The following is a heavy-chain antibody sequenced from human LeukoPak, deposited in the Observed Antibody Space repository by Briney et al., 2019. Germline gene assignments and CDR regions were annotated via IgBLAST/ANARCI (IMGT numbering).Heavy chain of an antibody. CDR3: ATTAWRDGSGSWQPLGPPKY. J-gene: IGHJ4*02. CDR1: GGSISSSSYY. D-gene: IGHD3-10*01. CDR2: IYYSGST. V-gene: IGHV4-39*07. Sequence: SETLSLTCTVSGGSISSSSYYWGWIRQPPGKGLEWIGSIYYSGSTYYNPSLKSRVTISVDTSKNQFSLKLSSVTAADTAVYYCATTAWRDGSGSWQPLGPPKYWGQGTLVTVSS.